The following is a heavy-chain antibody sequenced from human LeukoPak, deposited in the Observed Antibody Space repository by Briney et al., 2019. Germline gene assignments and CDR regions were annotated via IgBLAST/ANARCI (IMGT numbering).Heavy chain of an antibody. J-gene: IGHJ6*03. V-gene: IGHV3-21*01. CDR2: MSSSSSSYI. D-gene: IGHD5-18*01. Sequence: GGSLRLACAASGFTFSSYSMNWVRQAPGKGLEWVSSMSSSSSSYIYYADSVKGRFTISRDNAKNSLYLQMNSLRAEDTAVYYCAREGVSYGYYYYYYMDVWGKGTTVTVSS. CDR1: GFTFSSYS. CDR3: AREGVSYGYYYYYYMDV.